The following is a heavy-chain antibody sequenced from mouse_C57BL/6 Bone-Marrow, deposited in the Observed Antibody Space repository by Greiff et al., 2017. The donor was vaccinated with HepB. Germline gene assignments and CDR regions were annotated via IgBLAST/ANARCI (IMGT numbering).Heavy chain of an antibody. CDR1: GYTFTSYW. Sequence: VQRVESGAELAKPGASVKLSCKASGYTFTSYWMHWVKQRPGQGLEWIGYINPSSGYTKYNQKFKDKATLTSDKSSSTAYMQLSSLTYEDSAVYYCARAPSTVVEYYFDYWGQGTTLTVSS. V-gene: IGHV1-7*01. D-gene: IGHD1-1*01. J-gene: IGHJ2*01. CDR3: ARAPSTVVEYYFDY. CDR2: INPSSGYT.